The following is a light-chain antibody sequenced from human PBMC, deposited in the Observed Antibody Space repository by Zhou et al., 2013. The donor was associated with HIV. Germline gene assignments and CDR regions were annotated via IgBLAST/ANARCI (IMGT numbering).Light chain of an antibody. CDR1: QDIKYY. V-gene: IGKV1-33*01. Sequence: DIQMTQSPSSLSASVGDRVTITCQASQDIKYYLNWYQQKPGKAPKLLIYDAYYLERGVPSRFSGGGSGTHFTFTINSLQPEDLSTYYCQHYDNFLYTLVQGTEDRDQT. CDR2: DAY. J-gene: IGKJ2*01. CDR3: QHYDNFLYT.